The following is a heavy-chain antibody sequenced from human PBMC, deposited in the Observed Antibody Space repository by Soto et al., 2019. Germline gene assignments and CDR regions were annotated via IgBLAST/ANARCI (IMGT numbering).Heavy chain of an antibody. V-gene: IGHV1-69*13. CDR2: IIPISGTT. CDR1: GGTFSSYA. Sequence: SVKVSCKASGGTFSSYAISWVRQAPGQGLEWMGGIIPISGTTYYTQKFQGRVTITADEPTSTAFMELCSLKSEDTAVFYCARGYCSGGNCYSGMDVWGQGTMVTVSS. CDR3: ARGYCSGGNCYSGMDV. D-gene: IGHD2-15*01. J-gene: IGHJ6*02.